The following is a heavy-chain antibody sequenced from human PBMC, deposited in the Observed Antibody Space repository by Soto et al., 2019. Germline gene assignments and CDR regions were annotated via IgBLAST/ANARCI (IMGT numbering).Heavy chain of an antibody. CDR3: TREIIATSWTPPDGMDV. D-gene: IGHD2-2*01. J-gene: IGHJ6*02. Sequence: EVQLVESGGGLVQPGGSLKLSCAASGITFSGSAMHWVRQASGKGLEWVGRIRSKANSYATAYAASVKGRFTISRDDSKETAYLQMNSLKTEDTAVYYCTREIIATSWTPPDGMDVWGQGTTVTVSS. CDR1: GITFSGSA. CDR2: IRSKANSYAT. V-gene: IGHV3-73*02.